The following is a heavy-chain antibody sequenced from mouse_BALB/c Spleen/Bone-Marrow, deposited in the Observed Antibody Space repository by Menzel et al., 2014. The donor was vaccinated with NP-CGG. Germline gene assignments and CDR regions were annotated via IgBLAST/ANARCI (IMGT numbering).Heavy chain of an antibody. D-gene: IGHD2-1*01. J-gene: IGHJ3*01. V-gene: IGHV1-74*04. CDR3: ARFGKYEGFSY. CDR2: IHPSDSET. CDR1: GYSFTNYW. Sequence: LVESGSELVRPRASVKLSCKASGYSFTNYWMNWVKQRPGQGLEWIGMIHPSDSETRLNQKFKDKATLTVDKSSSTAYMQLSSQTSEDSAVYCCARFGKYEGFSYWGQGTLVTVSA.